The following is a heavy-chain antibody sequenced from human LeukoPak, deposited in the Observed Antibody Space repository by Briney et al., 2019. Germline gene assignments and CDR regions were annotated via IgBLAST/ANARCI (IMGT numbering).Heavy chain of an antibody. D-gene: IGHD3-10*01. CDR1: GGSISSGGYY. Sequence: KPSETLSLTCTVSGGSISSGGYYWSWIRQPAEKGLEWIGRIYTSGRTNYNPSLKSRVTISVDTSKNQFSLKLSSVTAADTAVYYCVRDGSGGYWGQGTLVTVSS. CDR2: IYTSGRT. CDR3: VRDGSGGY. J-gene: IGHJ4*02. V-gene: IGHV4-61*02.